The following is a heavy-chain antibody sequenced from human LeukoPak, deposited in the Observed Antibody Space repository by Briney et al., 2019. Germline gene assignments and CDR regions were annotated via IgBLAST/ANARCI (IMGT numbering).Heavy chain of an antibody. CDR3: ARDSITMVRGVIQDYYYYGMDV. CDR1: GGTFSSYA. Sequence: SVKVSCKASGGTFSSYAISWARQAPGQGLEWMGGIIPIFGTANYAQKFQGRVTITADESTSTAYMELSSLRSEDTAVYYCARDSITMVRGVIQDYYYYGMDVWGQGTTVTVSS. D-gene: IGHD3-10*01. J-gene: IGHJ6*02. V-gene: IGHV1-69*13. CDR2: IIPIFGTA.